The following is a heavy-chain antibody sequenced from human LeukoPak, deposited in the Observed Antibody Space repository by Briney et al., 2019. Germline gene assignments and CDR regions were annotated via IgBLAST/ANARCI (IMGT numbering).Heavy chain of an antibody. V-gene: IGHV4-31*03. CDR3: ARGNKVARGGNCYGIDP. CDR2: IYYSGST. J-gene: IGHJ5*02. CDR1: GGSISSGGYY. Sequence: SETLSLTCTVSGGSISSGGYYWSWIRQHPGKGLEWIGYIYYSGSTYYNPSLKSRVTISVDTSKNQFSLKLSSVTAADTAVYYCARGNKVARGGNCYGIDPWGQGTLVTVSS. D-gene: IGHD2-15*01.